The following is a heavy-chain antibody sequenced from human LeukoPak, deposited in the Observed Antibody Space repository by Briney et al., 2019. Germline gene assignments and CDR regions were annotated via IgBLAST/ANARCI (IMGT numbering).Heavy chain of an antibody. CDR1: GGSISSGGYY. Sequence: SETLSLTCTVSGGSISSGGYYWRWVRQHPGRGVGWNGYIYYSGSTYYNPSLKSRVTISVDTSKNQFSLKLSSVTAADTAVYYCARLTQDYGDLAPDYWGQGTLVTVSS. D-gene: IGHD4-17*01. CDR2: IYYSGST. V-gene: IGHV4-31*03. J-gene: IGHJ4*02. CDR3: ARLTQDYGDLAPDY.